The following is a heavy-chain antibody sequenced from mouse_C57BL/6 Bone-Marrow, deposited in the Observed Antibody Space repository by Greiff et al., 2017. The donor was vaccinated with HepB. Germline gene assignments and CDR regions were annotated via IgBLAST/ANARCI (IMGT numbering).Heavy chain of an antibody. V-gene: IGHV1-26*01. D-gene: IGHD1-1*01. CDR2: INPNNGGT. J-gene: IGHJ2*01. CDR1: GYTFTDYY. CDR3: ARSRLLRGDY. Sequence: EVQLQQSGPELVKPGASVKISCKASGYTFTDYYMNWVKQSHGKSLEWIGDINPNNGGTSYNQKFKGKATLTVDKSSSTAYMELRSLTSEDSAVYYCARSRLLRGDYWGQGTTLTVSS.